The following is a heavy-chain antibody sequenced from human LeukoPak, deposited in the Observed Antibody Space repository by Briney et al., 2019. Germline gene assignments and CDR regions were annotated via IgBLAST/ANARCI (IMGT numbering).Heavy chain of an antibody. Sequence: PGRSLRLSCTASGFTFGDYAMSWVRQAPGKGLEWVGFIRSKAYGGTTEYAASVKGRFTISRDDSKSIAYLQMNSLKAEDTAVYYCTRDLLGNFDYRGQGTLVTVSP. D-gene: IGHD2/OR15-2a*01. CDR1: GFTFGDYA. CDR2: IRSKAYGGTT. V-gene: IGHV3-49*04. J-gene: IGHJ4*02. CDR3: TRDLLGNFDY.